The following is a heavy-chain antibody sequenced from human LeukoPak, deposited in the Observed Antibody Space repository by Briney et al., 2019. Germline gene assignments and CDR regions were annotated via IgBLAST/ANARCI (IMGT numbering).Heavy chain of an antibody. Sequence: PGGSLRLSCAASGFTLSSYWMSWVRQAPGKGLEWVANIKQDGSERYYVDSVKGRFTISRDNAKNSLYLQMNSLRAEDTAVYYCARDIGSSAWYLFDSWGQGTLVTVSS. CDR1: GFTLSSYW. CDR3: ARDIGSSAWYLFDS. J-gene: IGHJ4*02. CDR2: IKQDGSER. D-gene: IGHD6-19*01. V-gene: IGHV3-7*03.